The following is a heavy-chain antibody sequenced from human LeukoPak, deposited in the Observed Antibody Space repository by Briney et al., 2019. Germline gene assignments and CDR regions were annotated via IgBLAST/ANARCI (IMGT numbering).Heavy chain of an antibody. CDR2: FTRNDETT. CDR1: GFSFSNWA. J-gene: IGHJ4*02. Sequence: QAGGSLRLSCAASGFSFSNWAMSWVRQAPGKGLEWVSGFTRNDETTSYADSVKGRFTISRDNSKNTLYLQMSSLRAEDTAVYYCAKVKVVGYSTFDYWGQGALVTVSS. V-gene: IGHV3-23*01. CDR3: AKVKVVGYSTFDY. D-gene: IGHD2-8*01.